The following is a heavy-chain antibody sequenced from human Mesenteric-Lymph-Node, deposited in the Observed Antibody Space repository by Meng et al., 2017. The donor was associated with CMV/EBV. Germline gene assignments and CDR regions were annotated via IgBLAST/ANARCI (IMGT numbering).Heavy chain of an antibody. CDR2: IYYTGRT. V-gene: IGHV4-59*13. D-gene: IGHD4-17*01. J-gene: IGHJ5*02. CDR1: GGSINNYY. CDR3: ARDLRRLRRFDP. Sequence: SETLSLTCTVSGGSINNYYWSWIRQPPGKGPECIAYIYYTGRTNYNPSLKSRVTISVDMSKSQFSLKLSSVTAADTAVYYCARDLRRLRRFDPWGQGTLVTVSS.